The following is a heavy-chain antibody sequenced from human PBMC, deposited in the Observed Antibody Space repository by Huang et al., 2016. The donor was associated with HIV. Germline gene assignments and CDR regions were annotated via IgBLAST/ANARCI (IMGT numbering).Heavy chain of an antibody. Sequence: EVQLVESGGGLVQPGGSLRLSCAASGFSISCYWMHWVRQAPGKGVVWVSRINSDGSSTSYADSVKGRFTISRDNAKNTLYLQMNSLRAEDTAVYYCARDPRIQSWLNFFDYWGQGTLVSVSS. CDR3: ARDPRIQSWLNFFDY. D-gene: IGHD3-22*01. V-gene: IGHV3-74*01. CDR1: GFSISCYW. CDR2: INSDGSST. J-gene: IGHJ4*02.